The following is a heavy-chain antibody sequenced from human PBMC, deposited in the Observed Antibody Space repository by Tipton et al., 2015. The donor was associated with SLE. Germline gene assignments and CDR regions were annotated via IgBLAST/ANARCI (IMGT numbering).Heavy chain of an antibody. CDR3: ARDRDSSSWYNWYFDL. D-gene: IGHD6-13*01. J-gene: IGHJ2*01. V-gene: IGHV4-39*07. CDR1: GGSISSSSYY. CDR2: IYYSGST. Sequence: GSLRLSCTVSGGSISSSSYYWGWIRQPPGKGLEWIGSIYYSGSTYYNPSLKSRVTISVDTSKNQFSLKLSSVTAADTAVYYCARDRDSSSWYNWYFDLWGRGTLVTVSS.